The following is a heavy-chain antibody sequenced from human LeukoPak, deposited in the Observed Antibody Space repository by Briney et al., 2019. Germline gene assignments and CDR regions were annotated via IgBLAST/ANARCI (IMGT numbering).Heavy chain of an antibody. J-gene: IGHJ5*02. V-gene: IGHV1-46*01. CDR3: ARDMLAVPSNWFDP. CDR1: GYTFTSYY. Sequence: LVASVKVSCKASGYTFTSYYIHWVRPAPGQGLEWRGVIYPRGGGTSYAQKFQGRVTMTRDTSTSTVYLDLRSLRSEDTAVYFCARDMLAVPSNWFDPWGQGTLVTVSS. D-gene: IGHD2-8*01. CDR2: IYPRGGGT.